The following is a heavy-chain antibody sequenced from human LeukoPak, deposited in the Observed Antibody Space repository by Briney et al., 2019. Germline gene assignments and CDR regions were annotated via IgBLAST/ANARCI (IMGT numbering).Heavy chain of an antibody. Sequence: GGSLRLSCAASGFTFSSYAMSWVRQAPGKGLEWVSAISGSGGSTYYADSVKGRFTISRDNSKNTLYLQMNSLRAEDTAVYYCAKDPSPYSGSWNHFDYWGQGTLVTVSS. J-gene: IGHJ4*02. D-gene: IGHD6-13*01. V-gene: IGHV3-23*01. CDR3: AKDPSPYSGSWNHFDY. CDR2: ISGSGGST. CDR1: GFTFSSYA.